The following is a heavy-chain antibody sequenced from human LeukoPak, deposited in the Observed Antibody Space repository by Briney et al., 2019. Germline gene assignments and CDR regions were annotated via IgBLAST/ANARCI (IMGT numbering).Heavy chain of an antibody. CDR2: ISTGSCSI. Sequence: GGSLKLSCTASGFTFSSDSMNWVRQAPGEGLEWVSSISTGSCSIYYADSVKGRCTISRDDATNSLYLQMNSLRAEDAAVYYCARYCSSPGCLSYYHMNVGGKATTVTASS. V-gene: IGHV3-21*01. J-gene: IGHJ6*03. CDR1: GFTFSSDS. D-gene: IGHD2-2*01. CDR3: ARYCSSPGCLSYYHMNV.